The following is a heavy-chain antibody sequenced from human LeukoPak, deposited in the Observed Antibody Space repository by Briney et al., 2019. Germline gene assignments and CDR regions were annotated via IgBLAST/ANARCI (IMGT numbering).Heavy chain of an antibody. J-gene: IGHJ3*02. V-gene: IGHV1-46*01. CDR2: INPSGGST. CDR1: GYTFTSYY. D-gene: IGHD3-22*01. CDR3: ARDRYRYDSSGYYDAFDI. Sequence: ASVKVSCKASGYTFTSYYMHWVRQAPGQGLEWMGIINPSGGSTSYAQKFQGRVTMTRDTSTSTVYMELSSLRSEDTAVYYCARDRYRYDSSGYYDAFDIWGQGTMVTVSS.